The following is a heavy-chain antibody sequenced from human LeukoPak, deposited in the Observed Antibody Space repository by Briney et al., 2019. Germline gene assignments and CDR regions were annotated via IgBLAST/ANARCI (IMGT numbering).Heavy chain of an antibody. CDR2: ISAYNGNT. CDR1: GGTFSSYA. V-gene: IGHV1-18*01. Sequence: ASVKVSCKASGGTFSSYAISWVRQAPGQGLEWMGWISAYNGNTNYAQKLQGRVTMTTDTSTSTAYMELRSLRSDDTAVYYCARDLGWRDSSGSSDYWGQGTLVTVSS. D-gene: IGHD3-22*01. J-gene: IGHJ4*02. CDR3: ARDLGWRDSSGSSDY.